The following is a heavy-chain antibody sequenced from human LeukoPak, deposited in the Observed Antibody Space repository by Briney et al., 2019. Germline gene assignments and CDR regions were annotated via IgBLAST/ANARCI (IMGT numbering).Heavy chain of an antibody. CDR2: IYYSGST. Sequence: SETLSLTCTVSGGSISSYYWSWIRQPPGKGLEWIGYIYYSGSTNYNPSLKSRVTVSVGTSKNQFSLKLSSVTAADTAVYYCARGGPYSSSWYWGQGTLVTVSS. D-gene: IGHD6-13*01. CDR1: GGSISSYY. CDR3: ARGGPYSSSWY. J-gene: IGHJ4*02. V-gene: IGHV4-59*08.